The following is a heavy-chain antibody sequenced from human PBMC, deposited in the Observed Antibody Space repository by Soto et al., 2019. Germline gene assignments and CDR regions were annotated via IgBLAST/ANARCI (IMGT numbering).Heavy chain of an antibody. D-gene: IGHD3-10*01. J-gene: IGHJ6*02. V-gene: IGHV4-61*01. CDR3: VREYMVRGVGFYYYYGMDV. CDR2: MYYSGST. Sequence: PSETLSLTCTVSGGSVSSGSYYWSWIRQPPGNGLEWIGHMYYSGSTYYNASLKSRVSISVDTSMNQFSLKLSSVTAADTAVYYCVREYMVRGVGFYYYYGMDVWGQGTTVTVSS. CDR1: GGSVSSGSYY.